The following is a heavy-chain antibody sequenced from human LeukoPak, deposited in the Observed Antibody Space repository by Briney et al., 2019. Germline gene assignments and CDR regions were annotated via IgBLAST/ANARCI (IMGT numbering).Heavy chain of an antibody. V-gene: IGHV3-23*01. J-gene: IGHJ4*02. CDR1: GFTFSNYV. CDR3: ARRYGRTLYSFDY. CDR2: ISDSGTGT. Sequence: GGSLRLSCAASGFTFSNYVLSWVRQAPGKGLEWVSGISDSGTGTYFADSVKGRFTISRDNAKNSLYLQMNSLRAEDAAIYYCARRYGRTLYSFDYWGQGTLVTLSS. D-gene: IGHD2-8*01.